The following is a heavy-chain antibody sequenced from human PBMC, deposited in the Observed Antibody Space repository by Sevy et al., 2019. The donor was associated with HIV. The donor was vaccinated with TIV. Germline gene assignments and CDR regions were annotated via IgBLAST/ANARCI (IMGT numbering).Heavy chain of an antibody. J-gene: IGHJ6*02. CDR1: GFTFSSYS. CDR3: ARSLSGPPSYDYYYYGMDV. Sequence: GGSLRLSCAASGFTFSSYSMNWVRQAPGKGLEWVSSISRSSSYINYADSVKGRFTISRDNAKNSLYLQMNSLRAEDTAVYYCARSLSGPPSYDYYYYGMDVWGQGTTVIVSS. CDR2: ISRSSSYI. V-gene: IGHV3-21*06. D-gene: IGHD3-3*01.